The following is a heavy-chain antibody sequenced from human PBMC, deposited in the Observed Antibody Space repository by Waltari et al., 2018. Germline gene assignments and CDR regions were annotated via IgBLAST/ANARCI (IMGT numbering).Heavy chain of an antibody. V-gene: IGHV3-53*01. J-gene: IGHJ2*01. Sequence: EVQLVESGGGLIQPGGSLRLSCAASGFTASSNYMRWVRQAPGKGLEWVSVINSGGDTHYADSVKGRFTISRDNSKNTAYLQMNTLRAEDTALYYCARDVTGYYYFDLWGRGTLVTVSS. CDR3: ARDVTGYYYFDL. CDR1: GFTASSNY. CDR2: INSGGDT.